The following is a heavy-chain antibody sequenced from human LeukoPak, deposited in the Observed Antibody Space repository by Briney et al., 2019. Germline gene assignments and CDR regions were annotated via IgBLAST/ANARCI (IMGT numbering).Heavy chain of an antibody. Sequence: GSLRLSCVASGFTFSSYAMSWDRQAPGKGLEWASAISGSGSSTYYADSVKGRFTISRDNSKNTLYLQMNCLRAEDTAVYYCAKVHMYYYESSGYIDYWGQGTLVTVSS. V-gene: IGHV3-23*01. CDR2: ISGSGSST. CDR1: GFTFSSYA. CDR3: AKVHMYYYESSGYIDY. J-gene: IGHJ4*02. D-gene: IGHD3-22*01.